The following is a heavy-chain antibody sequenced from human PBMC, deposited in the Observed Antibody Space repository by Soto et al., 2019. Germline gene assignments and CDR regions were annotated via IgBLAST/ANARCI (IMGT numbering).Heavy chain of an antibody. V-gene: IGHV4-39*01. Sequence: PSETLSLTCTVSGGSISSSSYYWGWVRQPPGKGLEWIGSIYYSGSTYYNPSLKSRVTISVDPSKNQFSLKLSSVTAAYTAGYYCASPSPDGGYSVDYWGQGTLVTVSS. CDR3: ASPSPDGGYSVDY. J-gene: IGHJ4*02. CDR2: IYYSGST. D-gene: IGHD5-18*01. CDR1: GGSISSSSYY.